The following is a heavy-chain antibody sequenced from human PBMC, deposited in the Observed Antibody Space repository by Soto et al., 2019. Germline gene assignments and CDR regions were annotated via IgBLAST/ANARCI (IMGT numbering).Heavy chain of an antibody. D-gene: IGHD3-22*01. J-gene: IGHJ3*02. CDR2: IFSDDDK. Sequence: QITLKESGPTLVKPTQTLTLTCTFSGFSLSTSVVGVGWIRQPPGKALEWLALIFSDDDKRYSPFLKSRLTITKDTAKNQVVLTMTNMDPVDTATYSCARRFYYVSSGYLAFDIWGQGTIVTVSS. V-gene: IGHV2-5*02. CDR1: GFSLSTSVVG. CDR3: ARRFYYVSSGYLAFDI.